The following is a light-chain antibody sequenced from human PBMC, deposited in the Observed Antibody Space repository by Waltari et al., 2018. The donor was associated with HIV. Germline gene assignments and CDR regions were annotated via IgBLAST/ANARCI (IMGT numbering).Light chain of an antibody. J-gene: IGLJ2*01. CDR2: RNN. CDR3: AAWDGSHVV. Sequence: QSVLTQPPSASGTPGQRVTIPCSGSSSHIGSYYVYWYQQLPGTAPKLLIYRNNQRPSGVPDRFSGSKSGTSASLAISGLRSEDEADYYCAAWDGSHVVFGGGTKLTVL. CDR1: SSHIGSYY. V-gene: IGLV1-47*01.